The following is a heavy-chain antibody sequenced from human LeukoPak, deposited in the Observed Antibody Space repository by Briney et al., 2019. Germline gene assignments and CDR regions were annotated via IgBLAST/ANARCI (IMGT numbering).Heavy chain of an antibody. CDR2: IYTSGTT. CDR1: GGSISSYY. J-gene: IGHJ1*01. Sequence: PSETLSLTCTVSGGSISSYYWSWLRHPPGKGLEGFGRIYTSGTTNYNTSLKSRVTMSVDTSKNQFSLKLSSVTGADTAVYYCARGVSYYDSSGYYNEYFQHWGQGTLVTVSS. V-gene: IGHV4-4*07. CDR3: ARGVSYYDSSGYYNEYFQH. D-gene: IGHD3-22*01.